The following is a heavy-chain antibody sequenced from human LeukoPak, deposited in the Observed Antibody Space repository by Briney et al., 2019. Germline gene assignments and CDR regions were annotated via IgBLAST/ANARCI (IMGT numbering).Heavy chain of an antibody. D-gene: IGHD5-12*01. V-gene: IGHV4-59*01. CDR2: IYYSGST. CDR3: ARGRAGGYDGLDI. Sequence: SETLSLTCTVSGGXMRSYYCSWIRQPPGKGLEWIGYIYYSGSTNYNPSLKSRVTISVDTSRNQFSLKLSSVTVADTAVYYCARGRAGGYDGLDIWGQGTMVTVSS. CDR1: GGXMRSYY. J-gene: IGHJ3*02.